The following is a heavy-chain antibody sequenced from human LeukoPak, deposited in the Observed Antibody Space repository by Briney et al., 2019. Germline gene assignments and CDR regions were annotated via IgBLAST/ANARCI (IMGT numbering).Heavy chain of an antibody. CDR3: ARYLSPGYGSGTFLGNWFDP. CDR1: GFTFSHYR. CDR2: ISSDSCYI. V-gene: IGHV3-21*01. J-gene: IGHJ5*02. Sequence: PGGALRLSCAASGFTFSHYRMHWLRQAPAKELACVSSISSDSCYIHYADSVRDRFTISRDNANNSLDLQMNSLRAEDMAVYYWARYLSPGYGSGTFLGNWFDPWGQGTLVTVSS. D-gene: IGHD3-10*01.